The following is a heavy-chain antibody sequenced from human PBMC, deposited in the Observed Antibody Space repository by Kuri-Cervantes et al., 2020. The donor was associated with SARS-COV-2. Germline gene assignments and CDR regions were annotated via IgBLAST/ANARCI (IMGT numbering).Heavy chain of an antibody. Sequence: ASVKVSCKASGYTFSDYYIHWVRQAPGQGLEWMGWINPNSGGTNYAQKFQGRVTMTRDTSISTAYMELSRLRSDDTAVYYCARDSPFWDYVWGKRFDPWGQGTLVTVS. CDR3: ARDSPFWDYVWGKRFDP. CDR2: INPNSGGT. J-gene: IGHJ5*02. D-gene: IGHD3-16*01. V-gene: IGHV1-2*02. CDR1: GYTFSDYY.